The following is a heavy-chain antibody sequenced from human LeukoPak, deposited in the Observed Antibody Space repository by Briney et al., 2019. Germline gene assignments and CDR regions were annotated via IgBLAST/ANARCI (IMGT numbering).Heavy chain of an antibody. V-gene: IGHV4-59*01. CDR3: AKGWGKKVDWFDP. D-gene: IGHD3-16*01. CDR2: ISHTMYT. Sequence: SETLSLTCSVSGDSIDSYFWNWIRQSPGKGLEWIGYISHTMYTNYNPSLKSRVTISADTSKNQISRRLTSVTASDTAVYFCAKGWGKKVDWFDPGGQGTLVTVPS. CDR1: GDSIDSYF. J-gene: IGHJ5*02.